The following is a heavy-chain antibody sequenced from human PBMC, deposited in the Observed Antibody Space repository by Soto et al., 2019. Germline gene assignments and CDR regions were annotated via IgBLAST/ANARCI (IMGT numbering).Heavy chain of an antibody. CDR2: IRGKTTSYAT. Sequence: EVQLVESGGGLVQPGGSLKVSCAASGFTFSDSAMHWVRQASGKGLEWVGRIRGKTTSYATTYAASLKGRFTISRDDSKSATYLQMNSLKAEDTAVYYCSSAAVASYWGQGTLVTVS. V-gene: IGHV3-73*02. CDR1: GFTFSDSA. J-gene: IGHJ4*02. D-gene: IGHD6-19*01. CDR3: SSAAVASY.